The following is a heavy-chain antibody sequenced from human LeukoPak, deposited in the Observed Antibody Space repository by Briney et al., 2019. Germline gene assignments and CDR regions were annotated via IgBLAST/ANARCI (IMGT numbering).Heavy chain of an antibody. Sequence: ASVKVSCKASGGTFSSDGITWVRQAPRQGLEWMGGIIPSFRKPDYAKKFQGRVTLTADESTSTAYMELSSLRSEDTAVYYCAREGLFTMVRRGTLDNWGQGTLVTVSS. J-gene: IGHJ4*02. CDR2: IIPSFRKP. V-gene: IGHV1-69*13. CDR3: AREGLFTMVRRGTLDN. CDR1: GGTFSSDG. D-gene: IGHD3-10*01.